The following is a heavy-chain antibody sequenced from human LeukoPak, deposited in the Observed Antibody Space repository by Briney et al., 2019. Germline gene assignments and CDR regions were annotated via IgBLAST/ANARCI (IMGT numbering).Heavy chain of an antibody. V-gene: IGHV4-34*01. CDR2: INHSGST. CDR1: GGSFSGYY. CDR3: ARELRGGFDP. J-gene: IGHJ5*02. Sequence: SETLSLTCAVYGGSFSGYYWSWIRQPPGKGLEWIGEINHSGSTNYNPSLKSRVTISVDTSKNQFSLKLSSVTAADTAVYYCARELRGGFDPWDQGTLVTVSS. D-gene: IGHD1-7*01.